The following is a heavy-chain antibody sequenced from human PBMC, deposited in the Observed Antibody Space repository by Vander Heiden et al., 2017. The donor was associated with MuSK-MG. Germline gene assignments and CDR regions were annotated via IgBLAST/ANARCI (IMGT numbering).Heavy chain of an antibody. CDR1: GFSFEDYA. Sequence: EVHLVESGGGLAQPGRSLTLSCAASGFSFEDYAMNWVRQAPGKGLEWVSGISWNSGYIAYADSVKDRCTISRDNAKNSLYLQMNSLRPDDTALYHCVKDKGRYVELRLGYYFDYWGQGSLVTVSS. D-gene: IGHD1-7*01. J-gene: IGHJ4*02. V-gene: IGHV3-9*01. CDR3: VKDKGRYVELRLGYYFDY. CDR2: ISWNSGYI.